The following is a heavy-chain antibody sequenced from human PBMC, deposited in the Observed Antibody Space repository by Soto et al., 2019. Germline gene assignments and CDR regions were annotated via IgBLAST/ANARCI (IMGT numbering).Heavy chain of an antibody. D-gene: IGHD3-22*01. Sequence: GASVKVSCKASGYRFTGYGLHWVRQAPGQGLQWMGWINPKSGATDYAQKFQGWVTMTRDTSISTAYMELSRLRSDDTAVYYCARSPADYYDSSGYSLDYWGQGTLVTVSS. V-gene: IGHV1-2*04. CDR2: INPKSGAT. CDR1: GYRFTGYG. CDR3: ARSPADYYDSSGYSLDY. J-gene: IGHJ4*02.